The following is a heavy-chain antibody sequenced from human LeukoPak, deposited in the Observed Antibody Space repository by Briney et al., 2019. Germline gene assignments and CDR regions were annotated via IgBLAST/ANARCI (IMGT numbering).Heavy chain of an antibody. D-gene: IGHD3-10*01. CDR3: ARDGSGSGNYYNVAGFDY. CDR2: ISSSGSTI. Sequence: GGSLRLSCAASGFTFSSYEMNWVRQAPGKGLEWVSYISSSGSTIYYANSVKGRFTISRDNAKNSLYLQMNSLRAEDTAVYYCARDGSGSGNYYNVAGFDYWGQGALVTVSS. J-gene: IGHJ4*02. CDR1: GFTFSSYE. V-gene: IGHV3-48*03.